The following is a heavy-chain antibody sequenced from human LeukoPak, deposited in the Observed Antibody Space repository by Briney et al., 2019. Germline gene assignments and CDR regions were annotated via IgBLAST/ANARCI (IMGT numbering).Heavy chain of an antibody. CDR1: GFTFSSYE. J-gene: IGHJ6*03. CDR2: ISSSGSTI. D-gene: IGHD6-19*01. CDR3: ASRGSGWKYYYYYYMDV. Sequence: PGGSLRLSCAASGFTFSSYEMNWVRQAPGKGLEWVSYISSSGSTIYYADSVKGRFTISRDNAKNSLYLQMNSLRAEDTAVYYCASRGSGWKYYYYYYMDVWGKGTTVTISS. V-gene: IGHV3-48*03.